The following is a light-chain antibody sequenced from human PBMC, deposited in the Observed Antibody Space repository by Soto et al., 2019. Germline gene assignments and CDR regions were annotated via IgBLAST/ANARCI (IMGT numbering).Light chain of an antibody. Sequence: EIGLTQSPGTLSLTQGERATLSCRGSHNVDSNYLAWYQQKPGQAPRIIIFAASGRATGIPDRFSGSGSGTDFTLTISRLEPEDFAVYYCQQYGYLSWTFGQGTKVDI. CDR2: AAS. V-gene: IGKV3-20*01. CDR3: QQYGYLSWT. CDR1: HNVDSNY. J-gene: IGKJ1*01.